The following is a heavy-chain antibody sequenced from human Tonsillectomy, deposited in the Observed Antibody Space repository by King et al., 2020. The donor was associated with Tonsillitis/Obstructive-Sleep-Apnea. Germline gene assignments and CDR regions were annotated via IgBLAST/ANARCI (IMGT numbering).Heavy chain of an antibody. CDR2: ISAYNGNT. CDR1: GYTFTSYG. V-gene: IGHV1-18*01. CDR3: AIGGQYYDFWSGYSPFEY. Sequence: QPVQSGAEVKKPGASVKVSCKASGYTFTSYGISWVRQAPGQGLEWMGWISAYNGNTNYAQKLQGRVTMTTETSTSTAYMELRSLRSDDTAVYYCAIGGQYYDFWSGYSPFEYWGQGTLVTVSS. D-gene: IGHD3-3*01. J-gene: IGHJ4*02.